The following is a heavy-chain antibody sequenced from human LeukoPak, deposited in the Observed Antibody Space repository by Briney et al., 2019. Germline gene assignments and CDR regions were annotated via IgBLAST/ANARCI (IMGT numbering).Heavy chain of an antibody. J-gene: IGHJ6*02. Sequence: GGSLRLSCAASGFTVSSNSMSWVRQAPGKGLEWVSVIYSGGYTYYADSVKGRFTISRDNSKNTLSLQMHSLGADDTAVYYCARGVQYLYGMDVWGQGTTVTVSS. CDR2: IYSGGYT. V-gene: IGHV3-66*01. CDR1: GFTVSSNS. CDR3: ARGVQYLYGMDV. D-gene: IGHD4-11*01.